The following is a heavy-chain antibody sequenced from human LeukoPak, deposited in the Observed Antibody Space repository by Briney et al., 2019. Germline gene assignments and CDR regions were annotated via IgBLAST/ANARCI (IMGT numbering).Heavy chain of an antibody. D-gene: IGHD1-26*01. CDR3: AKDPVGATFPYY. Sequence: GGSLRLSCTASGFTFRSYAMSWVRQAPGKGLEWVAVISYDGSNKYYADSVKGRFTISRDNSKNTLYLQMNSLRAEDTAVYYCAKDPVGATFPYYWGQGTLVTVSS. V-gene: IGHV3-30*18. CDR2: ISYDGSNK. CDR1: GFTFRSYA. J-gene: IGHJ4*02.